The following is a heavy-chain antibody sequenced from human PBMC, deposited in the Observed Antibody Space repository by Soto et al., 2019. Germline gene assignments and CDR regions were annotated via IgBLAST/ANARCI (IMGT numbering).Heavy chain of an antibody. V-gene: IGHV4-34*02. D-gene: IGHD3-9*01. CDR3: ARGGSNDWQVAFDI. J-gene: IGHJ3*02. CDR1: GGSFSTYY. Sequence: QLQKWGAGLLKPSETLSLTCVVSGGSFSTYYYNWIRQSPGKWLEWIGEINHSVSNNYSPSLKSRVTMSLDTSKNQFSLKLTSVTAADTAVYYWARGGSNDWQVAFDIWGQGTRVTVSS. CDR2: INHSVSN.